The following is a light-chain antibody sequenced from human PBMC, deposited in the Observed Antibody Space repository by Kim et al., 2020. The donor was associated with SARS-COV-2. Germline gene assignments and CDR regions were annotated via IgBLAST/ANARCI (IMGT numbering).Light chain of an antibody. CDR1: HIGSKS. Sequence: PRRMAWITCGGDHIGSKSVKWYQQQPGQAPVLVIYNDSDRPSGIPERFSGSNFGDTATLTISRVAAGDEADYYCQVWDSDSDHWVFGGGTQLTVL. J-gene: IGLJ2*01. V-gene: IGLV3-21*04. CDR2: NDS. CDR3: QVWDSDSDHWV.